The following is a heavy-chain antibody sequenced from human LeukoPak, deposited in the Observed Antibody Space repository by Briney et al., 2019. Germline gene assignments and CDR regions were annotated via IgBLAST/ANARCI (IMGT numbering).Heavy chain of an antibody. Sequence: ASVKVSCKASGGTFSSYAISWVRQAPGQGLEWMGRIIPILGIANYAQKFLGRVTITADKSTSTAYMELSSLRSEDTAVYYCARDSERTAMAPGYWGQGTLVTVSS. J-gene: IGHJ4*02. V-gene: IGHV1-69*04. CDR1: GGTFSSYA. CDR3: ARDSERTAMAPGY. D-gene: IGHD5-18*01. CDR2: IIPILGIA.